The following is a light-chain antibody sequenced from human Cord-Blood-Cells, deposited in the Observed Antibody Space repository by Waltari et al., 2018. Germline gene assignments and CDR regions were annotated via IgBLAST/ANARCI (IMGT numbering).Light chain of an antibody. J-gene: IGLJ3*02. Sequence: QSALTQPASVSGSPGQSITIPCPGTSSDVGSYNLVSWYQQHPGKAPTLMIYEVSKRPSGVANRFSGYKSGNTASLTSSGLQAADEADYYCCSYAGSSTWVFGGGTKLTVL. V-gene: IGLV2-23*02. CDR1: SSDVGSYNL. CDR3: CSYAGSSTWV. CDR2: EVS.